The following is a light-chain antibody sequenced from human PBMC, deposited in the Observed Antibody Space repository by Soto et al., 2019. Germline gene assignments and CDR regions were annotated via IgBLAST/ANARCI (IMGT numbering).Light chain of an antibody. CDR3: CLYAGSVTVP. V-gene: IGLV2-23*02. CDR2: EAS. J-gene: IGLJ2*01. Sequence: QSALTQPASVSGSPGQSITISCTGTSSDVGSYNLVSWYQVYPGKAPKVIIYEASKRPSGVSDRFSGSKSGNTASLTISDLQAEDEALYYCCLYAGSVTVPFGGGTKLTVI. CDR1: SSDVGSYNL.